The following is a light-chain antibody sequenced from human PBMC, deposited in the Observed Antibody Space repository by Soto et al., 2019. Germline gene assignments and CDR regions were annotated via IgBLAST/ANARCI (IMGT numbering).Light chain of an antibody. J-gene: IGKJ1*01. V-gene: IGKV3D-15*01. CDR3: QQYNSWPET. Sequence: EVVLTQSPDTLSLPPGERATLSCRASQSISSYLAWYQQKPGQAPRLLIYGASNRATGIPARFSGSGSGTEFTLTISSLQSEDFAVYYCQQYNSWPETFGQGTKVDIK. CDR2: GAS. CDR1: QSISSY.